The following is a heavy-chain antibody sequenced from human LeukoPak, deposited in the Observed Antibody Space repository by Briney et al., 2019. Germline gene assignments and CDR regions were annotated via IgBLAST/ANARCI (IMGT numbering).Heavy chain of an antibody. V-gene: IGHV3-66*01. CDR2: IYSGGST. Sequence: GWSLRLSCAASGFTVSSNYMTWVRQAPGKGLEWVSVIYSGGSTFYADSVKGRFTISRDNSKNTLYLQMNSLRAEDTAVYYCAREAYFDYWGQGTLVTVSS. CDR1: GFTVSSNY. CDR3: AREAYFDY. J-gene: IGHJ4*02.